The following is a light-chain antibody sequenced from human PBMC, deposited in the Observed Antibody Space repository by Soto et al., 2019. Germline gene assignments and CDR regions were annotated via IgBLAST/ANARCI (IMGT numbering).Light chain of an antibody. Sequence: EIVLTQSPGTLSLSPGERATLSCRASQSVSSSYLAWYQQKPGQAPRLLIYGASSRATSIPDRFSGSGSEKDYTLTISRLEPEDFAVYYCQQYCSSPLTFGGGTKVDIK. J-gene: IGKJ4*01. CDR1: QSVSSSY. V-gene: IGKV3-20*01. CDR2: GAS. CDR3: QQYCSSPLT.